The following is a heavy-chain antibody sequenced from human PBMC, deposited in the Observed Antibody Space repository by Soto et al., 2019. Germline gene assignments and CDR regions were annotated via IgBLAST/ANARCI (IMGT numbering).Heavy chain of an antibody. CDR1: GFIFSDYA. Sequence: EVQLLESGGGLVQPGESLRLSFAASGFIFSDYAMTWVRQAPGKGLEWVSGISGSGESIYYADSVEGRFTIPRDNSKNMLYLQMNSLRGEDTAVYYCARDRHGSDCSTYYFYTLAVCGQGNTVTVAS. CDR3: ARDRHGSDCSTYYFYTLAV. CDR2: ISGSGESI. D-gene: IGHD6-25*01. J-gene: IGHJ6*02. V-gene: IGHV3-23*01.